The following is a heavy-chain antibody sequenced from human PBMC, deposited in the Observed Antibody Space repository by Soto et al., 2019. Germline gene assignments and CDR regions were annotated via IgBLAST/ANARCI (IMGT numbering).Heavy chain of an antibody. CDR3: ARAPTSDVDTAMVYYFDY. D-gene: IGHD5-18*01. V-gene: IGHV3-30-3*01. Sequence: PGGSLRLSCAASGFTFSSYAMHWVRQVPGKGLEWVAVISYDGSNKYYADSVKGRFTISRDNSKNTLYLQMNSLRAEDTAVYYCARAPTSDVDTAMVYYFDYWGQGTLVTVSS. CDR1: GFTFSSYA. CDR2: ISYDGSNK. J-gene: IGHJ4*02.